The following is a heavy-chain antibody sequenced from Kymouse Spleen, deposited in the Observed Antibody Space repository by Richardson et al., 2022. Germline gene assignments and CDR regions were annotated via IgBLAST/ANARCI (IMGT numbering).Heavy chain of an antibody. CDR3: ARYSSSWYAFDY. Sequence: QVQLVESGGGVVQPGRSLRLSCAASGFTFSSYGMHWVRQAPGKGLEWVAVIWYDGSNKYYADSVKGRFTISRDNSKNTLYLQMNSLRAEDTAVYYCARYSSSWYAFDYWGQGTLVTVSS. J-gene: IGHJ4*02. V-gene: IGHV3-33*01. D-gene: IGHD6-13*01. CDR2: IWYDGSNK. CDR1: GFTFSSYG.